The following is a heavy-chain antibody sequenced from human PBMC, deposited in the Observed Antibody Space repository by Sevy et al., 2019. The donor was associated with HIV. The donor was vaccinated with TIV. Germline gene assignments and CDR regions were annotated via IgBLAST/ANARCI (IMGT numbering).Heavy chain of an antibody. V-gene: IGHV3-74*01. CDR1: GFTFSSYW. CDR2: INSDGSST. CDR3: AREDGKLGHIVVVTAILDYYGMDV. J-gene: IGHJ6*02. D-gene: IGHD2-21*02. Sequence: GGSLRLSCAASGFTFSSYWMHWVRQAPGKGLVWVSRINSDGSSTSYADSVKGRFTISRDNAKHTLYLQMNSLRAEDTAVYYCAREDGKLGHIVVVTAILDYYGMDVWGQGTTVTVSS.